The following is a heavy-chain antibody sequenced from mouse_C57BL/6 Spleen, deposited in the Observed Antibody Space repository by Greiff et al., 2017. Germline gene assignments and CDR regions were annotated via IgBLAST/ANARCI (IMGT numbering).Heavy chain of an antibody. J-gene: IGHJ4*01. D-gene: IGHD2-10*01. CDR1: GYSITSGYY. CDR3: ASLPLLYAMDY. V-gene: IGHV3-6*01. Sequence: EVQVVESGPGLVKPSPSLSLTCSVTGYSITSGYYWNWIRQFPGNKLEWMGYISYDGSTNYNPSLKNRISITRDTSKNQFFLKLNSMTTEDTATDDCASLPLLYAMDYWGQGTSVTVSS. CDR2: ISYDGST.